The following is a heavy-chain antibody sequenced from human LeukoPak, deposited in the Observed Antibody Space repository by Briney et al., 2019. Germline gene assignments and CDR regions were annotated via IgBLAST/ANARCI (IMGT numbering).Heavy chain of an antibody. Sequence: GGSLRLSCDASGFTFSTYAMSWVRQAPGEGLEWVSAISGSGGSTYYADSVKGRFTISRDNSKNTLYLQMNSLRAEDTAVYYCAKEGGPWNPQLKYYFDYWGQGTLVTVSS. CDR2: ISGSGGST. CDR3: AKEGGPWNPQLKYYFDY. V-gene: IGHV3-23*01. CDR1: GFTFSTYA. D-gene: IGHD2-2*01. J-gene: IGHJ4*02.